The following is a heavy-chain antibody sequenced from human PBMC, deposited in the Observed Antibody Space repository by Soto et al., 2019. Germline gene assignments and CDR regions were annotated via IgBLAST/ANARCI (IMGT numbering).Heavy chain of an antibody. CDR3: ARDGYDMYYFDY. D-gene: IGHD5-12*01. Sequence: PSETLSLTCAVYGGSFSGYYWSWIRQPPGKGLEYIGYISYMGTTNYNPSLKSRVTISVDTSKNQFSLKLSSVTAADTAVYYCARDGYDMYYFDYWGQGTLVTVSS. CDR1: GGSFSGYY. V-gene: IGHV4-59*01. J-gene: IGHJ4*02. CDR2: ISYMGTT.